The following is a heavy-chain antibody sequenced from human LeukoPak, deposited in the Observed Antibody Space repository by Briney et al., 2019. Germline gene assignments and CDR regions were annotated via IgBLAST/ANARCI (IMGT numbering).Heavy chain of an antibody. Sequence: SVKVSCKASGGAFKGFAINCVRQAPGQGLEWMGGSNPIFGTTNFAPKFQGRVTIAADESTSTAYKELTSLKSEDTAVYYCARGTTVTTAVLVPNDAFDIWGQGTMVTVSS. CDR2: SNPIFGTT. D-gene: IGHD4-17*01. CDR1: GGAFKGFA. CDR3: ARGTTVTTAVLVPNDAFDI. J-gene: IGHJ3*02. V-gene: IGHV1-69*01.